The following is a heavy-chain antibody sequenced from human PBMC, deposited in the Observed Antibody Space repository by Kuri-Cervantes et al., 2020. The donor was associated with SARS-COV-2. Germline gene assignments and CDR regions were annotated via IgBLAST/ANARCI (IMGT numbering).Heavy chain of an antibody. CDR1: GYTFTSYY. D-gene: IGHD7-27*01. J-gene: IGHJ4*02. V-gene: IGHV1-46*01. CDR2: INPSGGST. CDR3: ARAELTGIDY. Sequence: ASVKVSCKASGYTFTSYYMHWVRQAPGQGLEWMGIINPSGGSTSYAQKFQGRVTMTRDTSTSTVYMELSSLSSEDTAVHYCARAELTGIDYWGQGTLVTVSS.